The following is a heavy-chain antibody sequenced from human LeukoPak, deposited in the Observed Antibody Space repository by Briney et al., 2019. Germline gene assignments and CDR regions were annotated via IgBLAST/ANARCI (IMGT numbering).Heavy chain of an antibody. V-gene: IGHV1-18*01. Sequence: ASVKVSCKASGYTFTSYGISWVRQAPGQGLEWMGWIIAYNGNTNYAQKLQGRVTMTTDTSTSTAYMVLRSLRSDDTAVYYCARRGRIVGATTSFDYWGQGTLVTVSS. CDR1: GYTFTSYG. CDR3: ARRGRIVGATTSFDY. J-gene: IGHJ4*02. CDR2: IIAYNGNT. D-gene: IGHD1-26*01.